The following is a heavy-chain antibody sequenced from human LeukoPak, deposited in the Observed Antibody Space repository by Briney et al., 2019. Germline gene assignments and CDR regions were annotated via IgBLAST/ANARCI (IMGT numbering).Heavy chain of an antibody. CDR3: ARGQPLLSNPHHYYMDV. CDR2: INQSGSA. V-gene: IGHV4-34*01. CDR1: GESFSGYF. Sequence: SETLSLTCAVHGESFSGYFWSWIRQPPGTGLEWIGEINQSGSANYNPSLKRRVTISVDTSNNHFSLKLSSVTAADTAVYYCARGQPLLSNPHHYYMDVWGKGTTVTVSS. D-gene: IGHD4-11*01. J-gene: IGHJ6*03.